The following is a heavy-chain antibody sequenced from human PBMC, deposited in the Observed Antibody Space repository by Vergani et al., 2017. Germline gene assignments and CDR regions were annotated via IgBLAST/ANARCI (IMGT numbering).Heavy chain of an antibody. CDR2: LYSGGTT. CDR3: ARLRGYFDS. J-gene: IGHJ4*02. CDR1: GFTVSSNY. V-gene: IGHV3-53*02. Sequence: EVQLVETGGGLTQPGGSLRLSCAVSGFTVSSNYMSWVRQAPGKGLEWVSFLYSGGTTYYADSVKGRFTISRDNSKNTLSLQMNSLIAEDTAVYYCARLRGYFDSWGQGTLVTVSS.